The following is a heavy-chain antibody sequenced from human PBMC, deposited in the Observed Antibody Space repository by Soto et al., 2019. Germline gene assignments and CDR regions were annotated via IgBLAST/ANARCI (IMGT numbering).Heavy chain of an antibody. CDR3: ARGGGSTVTSEYYYYGMDV. Sequence: GESLKISCKGSGYSFTSYWIGWVRQMPGKGLEWMGTIYPGDSDTRYSPSFQGQVTIPADKSISTAYLQWSSLKPSDTAMYYCARGGGSTVTSEYYYYGMDVWGQGTTVTVSS. D-gene: IGHD4-17*01. J-gene: IGHJ6*02. V-gene: IGHV5-51*01. CDR2: IYPGDSDT. CDR1: GYSFTSYW.